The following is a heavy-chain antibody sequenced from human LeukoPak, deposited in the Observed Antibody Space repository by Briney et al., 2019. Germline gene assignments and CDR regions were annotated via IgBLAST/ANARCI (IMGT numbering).Heavy chain of an antibody. J-gene: IGHJ4*02. CDR2: IYHSGST. D-gene: IGHD2/OR15-2a*01. CDR1: GDSITSSDYC. Sequence: SETLSLTCTVSGDSITSSDYCWGWIRQPPGKGLEWIASIYHSGSTYHNPSLKSRVTISVDTSKNHFSLMLSSVSAADTAVYHCARHVPHENGNKRGFEHWGQGTLVTVSS. V-gene: IGHV4-39*01. CDR3: ARHVPHENGNKRGFEH.